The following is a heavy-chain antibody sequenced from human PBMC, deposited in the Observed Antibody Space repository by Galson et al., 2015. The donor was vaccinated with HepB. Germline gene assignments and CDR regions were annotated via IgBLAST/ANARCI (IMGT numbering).Heavy chain of an antibody. CDR2: ISSSSSTI. V-gene: IGHV3-48*04. J-gene: IGHJ4*02. CDR1: GFTFSSYS. CDR3: ARDLYGDRGY. Sequence: SLRLSCAASGFTFSSYSMNWVRQAPGKGLEWVSYISSSSSTIYYADSVKGRFTISRDDAKNSLYLQRNSLRAEDTAVYYCARDLYGDRGYWGQGTLVTVSS. D-gene: IGHD4-17*01.